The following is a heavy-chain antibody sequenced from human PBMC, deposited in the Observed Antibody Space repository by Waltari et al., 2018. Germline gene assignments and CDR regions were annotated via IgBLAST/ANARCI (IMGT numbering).Heavy chain of an antibody. J-gene: IGHJ3*02. CDR1: GFTFSSYG. D-gene: IGHD3-10*01. CDR3: ARVGDGGAFDI. CDR2: IWYDGSNK. Sequence: QVQLVESGGGVVQPGRSLRLSCAASGFTFSSYGMHWVRQAPGKGLEWVAVIWYDGSNKYYADSVKGRFTISRDNSKNTLYLQMNSLRAKDTAVYYCARVGDGGAFDIWGQGTMVTVSS. V-gene: IGHV3-33*01.